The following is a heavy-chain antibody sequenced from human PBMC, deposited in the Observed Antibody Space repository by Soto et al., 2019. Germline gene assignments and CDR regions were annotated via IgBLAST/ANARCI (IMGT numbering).Heavy chain of an antibody. CDR2: ISAYNGNT. J-gene: IGHJ3*02. CDR3: ARNRAVAGSWDFDI. V-gene: IGHV1-18*01. D-gene: IGHD6-19*01. Sequence: ASVKVSCKASGYTSTSYGISWVRQAPGQGLEWMGWISAYNGNTNYAQKLQGRVTMTTDTSTSTAYMEQRSLRSDDTAVYYCARNRAVAGSWDFDIWGQGTMVSLSS. CDR1: GYTSTSYG.